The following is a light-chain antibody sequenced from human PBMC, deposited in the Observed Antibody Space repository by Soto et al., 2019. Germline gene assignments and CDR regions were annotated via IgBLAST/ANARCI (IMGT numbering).Light chain of an antibody. CDR3: QQYNNWPRT. J-gene: IGKJ1*01. V-gene: IGKV3-15*01. Sequence: ETVSTQSPGTLSLSPGERATLSCRASQTVTSSYLAWYQQKPGQAPRLLIYGASTRATGIPARFSGSGSGTEFTLTISSLQSEDFAVYYCQQYNNWPRTFGRGTKVDIK. CDR2: GAS. CDR1: QTVTSSY.